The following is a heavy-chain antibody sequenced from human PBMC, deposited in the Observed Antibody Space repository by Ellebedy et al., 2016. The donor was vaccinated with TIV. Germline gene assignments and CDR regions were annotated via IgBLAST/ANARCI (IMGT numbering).Heavy chain of an antibody. CDR3: ARVGWGRPFDY. J-gene: IGHJ4*02. Sequence: AASVKVSCKASGYTFTSYAMHWARQAPGQRLEWMGWINAGNGNTKYSQKFQGRVTITRDTSASTAYMELSSLRSEDTAVYYCARVGWGRPFDYWGQGTLVTVSS. V-gene: IGHV1-3*01. CDR1: GYTFTSYA. CDR2: INAGNGNT. D-gene: IGHD2-21*02.